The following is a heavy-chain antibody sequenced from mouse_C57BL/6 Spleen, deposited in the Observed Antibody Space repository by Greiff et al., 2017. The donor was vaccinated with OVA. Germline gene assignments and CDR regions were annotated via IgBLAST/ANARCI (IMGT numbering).Heavy chain of an antibody. D-gene: IGHD1-1*01. CDR1: GYTFTSYW. J-gene: IGHJ2*01. Sequence: EVKLVESGTVLARPGASVKMSCKTSGYTFTSYWMHWVKQRPGQGLEWIGAIYPGNSDTSYNQKFKGKAKLTAVTSASTAYMELSSLTNEDSAVYYCTREYYGSNYFDYWGQGTTLTVSS. CDR3: TREYYGSNYFDY. V-gene: IGHV1-5*01. CDR2: IYPGNSDT.